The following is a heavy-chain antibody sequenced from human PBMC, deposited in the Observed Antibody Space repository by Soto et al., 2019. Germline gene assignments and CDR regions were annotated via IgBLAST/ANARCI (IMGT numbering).Heavy chain of an antibody. J-gene: IGHJ4*02. CDR3: AGGGSSWQPHEDY. CDR2: VSAYNGNT. CDR1: GFTFTSYG. D-gene: IGHD6-13*01. Sequence: QVQLVQSGAEVKKPGASMKVSCKASGFTFTSYGISWVRQAPGQELEWMGWVSAYNGNTHYAQKLQGRVTMTTDTSTTTAYMELRSLRSDDTAVYYSAGGGSSWQPHEDYWGQGTLVTVSS. V-gene: IGHV1-18*01.